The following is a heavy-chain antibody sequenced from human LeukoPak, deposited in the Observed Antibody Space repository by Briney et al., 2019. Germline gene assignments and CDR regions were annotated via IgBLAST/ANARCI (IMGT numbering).Heavy chain of an antibody. CDR3: ARGSRYCSGGSCYPGVNWFDP. CDR1: GGSISSSSYY. D-gene: IGHD2-15*01. J-gene: IGHJ5*02. Sequence: SETLSLTCTVSGGSISSSSYYWGWIRQPPGKGLEWIGSIYYSGSTYYNPSLKSRVTISVDTSKSQFSLKLSSVTAADTAVYYCARGSRYCSGGSCYPGVNWFDPWGQGTLVTVSS. V-gene: IGHV4-39*01. CDR2: IYYSGST.